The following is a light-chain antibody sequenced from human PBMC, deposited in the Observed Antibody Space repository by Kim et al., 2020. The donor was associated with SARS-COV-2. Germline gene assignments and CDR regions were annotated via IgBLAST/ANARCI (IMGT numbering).Light chain of an antibody. CDR2: DVS. Sequence: PGQSATISCTETVSDVAYYKFVSWYQQDPGKAPQLIIYDVSKRPSGVPDRFSGSESGNTASLTVSELQAEDEADYYCSSYAGSKEVFGGGTQLTVL. CDR3: SSYAGSKEV. CDR1: VSDVAYYKF. J-gene: IGLJ2*01. V-gene: IGLV2-8*01.